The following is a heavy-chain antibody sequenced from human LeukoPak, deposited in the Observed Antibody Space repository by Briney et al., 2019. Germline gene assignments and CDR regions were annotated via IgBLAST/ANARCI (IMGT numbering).Heavy chain of an antibody. Sequence: ASVKVSCKASGGTFISYAISWVRQAPGQGLEWMGWMNPKSGNTGYAQKFQGRVTMTRNTSISTAYMELSSLRSEDTAVYYCARVVPAAITNWFDPWGQGTLVTVSS. CDR1: GGTFISYA. J-gene: IGHJ5*02. V-gene: IGHV1-8*02. D-gene: IGHD2-2*01. CDR2: MNPKSGNT. CDR3: ARVVPAAITNWFDP.